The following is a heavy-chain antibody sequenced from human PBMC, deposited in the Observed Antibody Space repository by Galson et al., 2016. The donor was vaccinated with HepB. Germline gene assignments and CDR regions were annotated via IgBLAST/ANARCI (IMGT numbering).Heavy chain of an antibody. CDR3: AREGRTGTSSYMGY. J-gene: IGHJ4*02. D-gene: IGHD2-2*01. V-gene: IGHV3-74*01. CDR1: GFTFSSYW. Sequence: SLRLSCAASGFTFSSYWMHWVRQAPGKGLVWVSRIKSDESWKNYADSVKGRFIISRDNAKNTLYLQMNSLRPADTAFYYCAREGRTGTSSYMGYWGQGTLVTVSS. CDR2: IKSDESWK.